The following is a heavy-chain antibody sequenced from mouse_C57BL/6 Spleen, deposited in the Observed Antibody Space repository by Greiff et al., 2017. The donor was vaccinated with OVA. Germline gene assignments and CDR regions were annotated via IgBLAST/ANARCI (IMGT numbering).Heavy chain of an antibody. Sequence: VQLQQSGPELVKPGASVKISCKASGYAFSSSWMNWVKQRPGKGLEWIGRIYPGDGDTNYNGKFKGKATLTADKSSSTAYMQLSSLTSEDSAVYFCARWVTTVTSPYVDYWGQGTTLTVSS. V-gene: IGHV1-82*01. J-gene: IGHJ2*01. CDR3: ARWVTTVTSPYVDY. CDR2: IYPGDGDT. D-gene: IGHD1-1*01. CDR1: GYAFSSSW.